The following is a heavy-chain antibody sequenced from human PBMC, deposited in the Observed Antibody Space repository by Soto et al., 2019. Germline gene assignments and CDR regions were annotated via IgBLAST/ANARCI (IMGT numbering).Heavy chain of an antibody. CDR1: GLSFSGHS. Sequence: SDTLSLTGAFYGLSFSGHSLTWIRQSPGKGLEWIGDINHSGRVNYSPSLKSRVTISLDTSKNQFSLTLSAVTAADTAMYYCSTRAYDTNGYYRFDPWGQGTLVNVSS. J-gene: IGHJ5*01. CDR2: INHSGRV. D-gene: IGHD3-22*01. CDR3: STRAYDTNGYYRFDP. V-gene: IGHV4-34*01.